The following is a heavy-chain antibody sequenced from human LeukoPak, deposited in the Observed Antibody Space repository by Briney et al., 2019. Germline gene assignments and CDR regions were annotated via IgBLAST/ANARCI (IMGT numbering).Heavy chain of an antibody. D-gene: IGHD3-22*01. CDR2: IY. CDR1: GYSFTSYW. V-gene: IGHV5-51*01. CDR3: VRHRDSSGYYLDY. Sequence: GESLKISCKGSGYSFTSYWIGWVRQMPGKGLEWMGIIYSPSFQGQVTISADKSISTAYLQWSSLKASDTAMYYCVRHRDSSGYYLDYWGQGTLVTVSS. J-gene: IGHJ4*02.